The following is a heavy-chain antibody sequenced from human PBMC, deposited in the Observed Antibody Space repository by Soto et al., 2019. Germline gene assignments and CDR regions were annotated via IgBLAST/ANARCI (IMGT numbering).Heavy chain of an antibody. Sequence: QVQLQQWGAGLLKPSETLSLTCAVYGGSLSGYYWSWIRQPPGKGLEWIGEINHSGSTNYNPSLKSRSTTSVDTSKNQFSLKLSSVTAADTAVYYCARGWGRIFDYWGQGTLVTVSS. J-gene: IGHJ4*02. D-gene: IGHD7-27*01. CDR1: GGSLSGYY. CDR3: ARGWGRIFDY. V-gene: IGHV4-34*01. CDR2: INHSGST.